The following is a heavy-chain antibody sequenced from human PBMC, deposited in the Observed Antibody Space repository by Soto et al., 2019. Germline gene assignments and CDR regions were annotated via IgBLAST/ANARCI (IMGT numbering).Heavy chain of an antibody. D-gene: IGHD3-10*01. J-gene: IGHJ6*02. Sequence: QVQLQESGPGLVKPSETLSLTCTVSGGSITNYYCSWFRQPPGKGLEWIGYIQYNGYSAYNLSLKXXVXMSMATSKTQFSLMLESVTATDTAVYYCARHGFGSLHGLVDVWGQGTTVIVSS. CDR1: GGSITNYY. CDR2: IQYNGYS. CDR3: ARHGFGSLHGLVDV. V-gene: IGHV4-59*08.